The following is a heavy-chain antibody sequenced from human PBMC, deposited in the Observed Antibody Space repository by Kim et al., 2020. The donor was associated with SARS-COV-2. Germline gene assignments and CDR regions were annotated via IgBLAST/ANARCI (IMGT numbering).Heavy chain of an antibody. J-gene: IGHJ4*02. D-gene: IGHD6-13*01. CDR3: TTLISAAGRGY. V-gene: IGHV3-15*01. CDR1: GFPFSNVW. CDR2: IKSKTDGEAT. Sequence: GGSLRLSCAASGFPFSNVWMSWVRQAPGRGLEWVGRIKSKTDGEATDYGAPVKGRFTMSRDDSKNTLHLQMNSLETEDTGVYYCTTLISAAGRGYWGQGTLVTVSS.